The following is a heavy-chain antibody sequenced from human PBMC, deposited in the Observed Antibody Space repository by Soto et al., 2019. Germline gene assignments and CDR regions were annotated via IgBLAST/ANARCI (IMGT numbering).Heavy chain of an antibody. V-gene: IGHV1-69*12. CDR1: GGTFSNHA. Sequence: QVHLVQSGAEVKKPGSSVKVSCKAPGGTFSNHAINWVRQAPGQGLDWMGRIIPIFTTTNYAQKFQGRVTMPADESTITAYLELSSLRHDDTAVYYCAREVAADGTFREDVFDIWGQGTLVTVSS. D-gene: IGHD6-13*01. J-gene: IGHJ3*02. CDR2: IIPIFTTT. CDR3: AREVAADGTFREDVFDI.